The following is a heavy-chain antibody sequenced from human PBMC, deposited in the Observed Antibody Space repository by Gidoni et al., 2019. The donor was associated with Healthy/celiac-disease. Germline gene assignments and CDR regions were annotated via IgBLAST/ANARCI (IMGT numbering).Heavy chain of an antibody. CDR3: ARDGQQLVRPVPYYYSFMDV. J-gene: IGHJ6*03. D-gene: IGHD6-13*01. V-gene: IGHV1-69*01. Sequence: VQLVQSGAEAEKRGSSVKVYCKACGGALSRYALSWVRQAPGQGLEWMGGIIPIFGTANYAQKFQGRVTIPADESTSTAYMELSSLRSEDTAVYYCARDGQQLVRPVPYYYSFMDVWGKGTTVTVSS. CDR1: GGALSRYA. CDR2: IIPIFGTA.